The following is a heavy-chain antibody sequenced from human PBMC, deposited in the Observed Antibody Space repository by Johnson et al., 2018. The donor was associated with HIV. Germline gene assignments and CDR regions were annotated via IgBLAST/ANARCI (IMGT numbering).Heavy chain of an antibody. J-gene: IGHJ3*02. CDR3: ARDGPTRLVGARGVFDAFDS. V-gene: IGHV3-30*04. Sequence: QVQLVESGGGVVQPGRSLRLSCAASGFTFSSYAMHWVRQAPGKGLEWVAVISYDGSNKYYADSVKGRFTISRDNSKDTLYLQMNSLRAEDTAVYYCARDGPTRLVGARGVFDAFDSWGQGKMVTVSS. D-gene: IGHD1-26*01. CDR1: GFTFSSYA. CDR2: ISYDGSNK.